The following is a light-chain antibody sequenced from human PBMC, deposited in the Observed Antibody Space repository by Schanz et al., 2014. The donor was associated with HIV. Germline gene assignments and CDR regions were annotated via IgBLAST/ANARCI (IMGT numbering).Light chain of an antibody. Sequence: QSALTQPPSASGSTGQSVTISCTGTSSDVGAYKYVSWYQQHPGKAPKRMIFEVSERPSGVPDRFSGSKSGNTASLTVSGLQAEDEADYYCSSYTSSSTVVLGGGTKLTVL. V-gene: IGLV2-8*01. CDR3: SSYTSSSTVV. CDR1: SSDVGAYKY. J-gene: IGLJ2*01. CDR2: EVS.